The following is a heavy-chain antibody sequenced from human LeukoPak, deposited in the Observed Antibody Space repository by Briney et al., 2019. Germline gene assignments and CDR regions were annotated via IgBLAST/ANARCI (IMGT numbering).Heavy chain of an antibody. Sequence: GGSLRLSCAASRFTFSSYAMSWVRQAPGKGLEWVAAISGSGGRTYYADSVKGRFTISRDNSKNTLSLQMNSLRAEDTAVYYCARAPGVAGIDYWGQGTLVTVSS. CDR3: ARAPGVAGIDY. CDR2: ISGSGGRT. D-gene: IGHD6-19*01. V-gene: IGHV3-23*01. CDR1: RFTFSSYA. J-gene: IGHJ4*02.